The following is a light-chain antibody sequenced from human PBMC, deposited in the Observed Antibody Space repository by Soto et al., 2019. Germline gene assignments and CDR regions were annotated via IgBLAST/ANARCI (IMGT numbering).Light chain of an antibody. CDR3: SSFKGTNSFV. J-gene: IGLJ1*01. Sequence: QSALTQPPSASGSPGQSVTIPCTGTYSDIGAYNYVSWYQQRPGEAPKLIIYEVSKRPSGVTDRIFASKSGSTASLTVSGLQADDEANYYCSSFKGTNSFVFGTGTKVTVL. CDR2: EVS. CDR1: YSDIGAYNY. V-gene: IGLV2-8*01.